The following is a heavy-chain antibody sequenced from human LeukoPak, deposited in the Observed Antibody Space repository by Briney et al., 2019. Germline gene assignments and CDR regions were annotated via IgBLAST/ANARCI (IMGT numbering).Heavy chain of an antibody. CDR2: ISGSGGST. CDR3: ALKPGIAVAGRFDY. D-gene: IGHD6-19*01. V-gene: IGHV3-23*01. Sequence: GGSLRLSCAASGFTFSSYAMSWVRQAPGKGLEWVSAISGSGGSTYYADSVKGRFTISSDNSKNTLYLQMNSLRAEDTAVYYCALKPGIAVAGRFDYWGQGTLVTVSS. CDR1: GFTFSSYA. J-gene: IGHJ4*02.